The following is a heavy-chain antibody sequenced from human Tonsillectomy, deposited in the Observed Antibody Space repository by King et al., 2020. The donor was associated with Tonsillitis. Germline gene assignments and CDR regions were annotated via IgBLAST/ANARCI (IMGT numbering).Heavy chain of an antibody. CDR2: IYYSGST. V-gene: IGHV4-39*01. D-gene: IGHD6-13*01. J-gene: IGHJ4*02. CDR3: ARLGYGSSWDY. CDR1: GGSISSSSYY. Sequence: QLQESGPGLVKPSETLSLTCTVSGGSISSSSYYWGWIRQPPGKGLEWIGSIYYSGSTYYNPSLKSRVTISVDTSKNQFSLKLSSVTAADTAVYYWARLGYGSSWDYWGQGTLVTVSS.